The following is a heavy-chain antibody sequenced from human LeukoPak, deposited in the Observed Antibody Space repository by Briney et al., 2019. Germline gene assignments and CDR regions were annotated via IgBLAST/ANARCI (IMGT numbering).Heavy chain of an antibody. CDR2: IYYSGST. Sequence: SETLSLTCTVSGGSISRGDYYWSWIRQPPGKGLEWSGYIYYSGSTYYNPSFKSRVTISVDTAKNQFSLKLSSVTAADTAVYYCARDLRRSYYDSSGYRIWRGFDPWGQGTLVTVSS. CDR3: ARDLRRSYYDSSGYRIWRGFDP. J-gene: IGHJ5*02. V-gene: IGHV4-30-4*01. D-gene: IGHD3-22*01. CDR1: GGSISRGDYY.